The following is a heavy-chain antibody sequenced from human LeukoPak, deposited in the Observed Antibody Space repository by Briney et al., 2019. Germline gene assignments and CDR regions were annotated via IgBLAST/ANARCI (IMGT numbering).Heavy chain of an antibody. Sequence: SETQSLTCTVSGGSISPYYWSWIRQPPGKGLEWIGYIYYNGGTDYNPSLKSRITISLDTSKNQMSLKLRSVTAADTGVYYCARELPWANPDAFGVWGPGTKVTVSS. V-gene: IGHV4-59*01. J-gene: IGHJ3*01. CDR2: IYYNGGT. D-gene: IGHD2-21*01. CDR3: ARELPWANPDAFGV. CDR1: GGSISPYY.